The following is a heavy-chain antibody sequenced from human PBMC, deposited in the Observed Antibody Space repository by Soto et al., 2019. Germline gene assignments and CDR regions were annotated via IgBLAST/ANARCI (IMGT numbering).Heavy chain of an antibody. CDR3: ARPTTVATFQH. D-gene: IGHD4-17*01. J-gene: IGHJ1*01. CDR2: ISSSGSTI. Sequence: GGSLRLSCAASGFTFSSYEMNWVRQAPGKGLEWVSYISSSGSTIYYADSVKGRFTISRDNAKNSLYLQMNSLRAEDTAVYYCARPTTVATFQHWGQGTLVTSPQ. CDR1: GFTFSSYE. V-gene: IGHV3-48*03.